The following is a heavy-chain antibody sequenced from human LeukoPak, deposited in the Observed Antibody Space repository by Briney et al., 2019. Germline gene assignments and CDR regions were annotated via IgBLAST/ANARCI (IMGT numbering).Heavy chain of an antibody. CDR3: ARDGSSWYEADY. CDR1: GFTFSSYA. Sequence: GGSLRLSCAASGFTFSSYAMHWVRQAPGKGLEWVAVISYDGSNKYYADSVKGRFTISRDNSKNTLYLQMNSLRAEDTAVYYCARDGSSWYEADYWGQGTLVTVSS. V-gene: IGHV3-30-3*01. J-gene: IGHJ4*02. CDR2: ISYDGSNK. D-gene: IGHD6-13*01.